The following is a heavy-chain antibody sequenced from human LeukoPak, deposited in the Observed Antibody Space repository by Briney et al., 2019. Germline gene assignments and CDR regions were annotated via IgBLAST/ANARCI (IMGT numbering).Heavy chain of an antibody. V-gene: IGHV4-39*01. J-gene: IGHJ6*03. CDR1: GGSISSSHYY. Sequence: PSETLSLTCTVSGGSISSSHYYWGWIRQSPGKGLEWIGTIYYSGTTYYNPSLESRVTISEDTSKNHLSLTLRSVTAADTAVYYCARQISDYYYYYIDVWGKGTTVTVSS. CDR2: IYYSGTT. CDR3: ARQISDYYYYYIDV. D-gene: IGHD3-10*01.